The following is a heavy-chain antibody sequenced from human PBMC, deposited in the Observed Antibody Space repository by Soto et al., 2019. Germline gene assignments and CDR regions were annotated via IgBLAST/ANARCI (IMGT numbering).Heavy chain of an antibody. J-gene: IGHJ6*02. V-gene: IGHV1-46*01. Sequence: ASVKVSCKASGYTFTSYYMHWVRQAPGQGLEWMGIINPSGGSTSYAQKFQGRVTMTRDTSTSTVYMELSSLRSEDTAVYYCARGGPQAMARDYYYYYGMDVWGQGTTVTVSS. CDR1: GYTFTSYY. CDR2: INPSGGST. D-gene: IGHD5-18*01. CDR3: ARGGPQAMARDYYYYYGMDV.